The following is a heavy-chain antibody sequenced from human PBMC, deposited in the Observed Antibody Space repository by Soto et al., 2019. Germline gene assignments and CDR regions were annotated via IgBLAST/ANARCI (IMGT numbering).Heavy chain of an antibody. Sequence: QVQLQESGPGLVEPSQTLSLTCTVSGDSIGSTDSYWSWIRRPPGKGLEWIGYIYYTGGTFYNPSLKSRLTLSLETSNNQFSLTRTSVTAADTGMYYCARGGSGWAEYFQHWGQGTLVAVSS. CDR3: ARGGSGWAEYFQH. D-gene: IGHD6-25*01. CDR2: IYYTGGT. J-gene: IGHJ1*01. V-gene: IGHV4-30-4*08. CDR1: GDSIGSTDSY.